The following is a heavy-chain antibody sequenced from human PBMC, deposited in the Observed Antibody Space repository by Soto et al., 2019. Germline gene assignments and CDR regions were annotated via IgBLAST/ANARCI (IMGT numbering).Heavy chain of an antibody. D-gene: IGHD6-13*01. CDR2: TYYRSKWYN. J-gene: IGHJ6*02. CDR1: GDSGSSNSSA. CDR3: ARDLGLAAAQGGMDV. Sequence: SQTPSLTCAISGDSGSSNSSAWNWIRQSPSRGLEWLGRTYYRSKWYNDYAVSVKSRITINPDTSKKQFSLQLNSVTPEDTAVYYCARDLGLAAAQGGMDVWGQGTTVTVSS. V-gene: IGHV6-1*01.